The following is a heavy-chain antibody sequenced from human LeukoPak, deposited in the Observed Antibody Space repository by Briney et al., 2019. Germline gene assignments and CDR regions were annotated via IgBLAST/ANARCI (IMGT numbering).Heavy chain of an antibody. Sequence: GRSLRLSCAASGFTFSSYGMHWVHQAPGKGLEWVAVISYDGSNKYYADSVKGRFTISRDNSKNTLYLQMNSLRAEDTAVYYCAKDGIAYYDFWSGPYYYGMDVWGQGTTVTVSS. CDR1: GFTFSSYG. V-gene: IGHV3-30*18. CDR2: ISYDGSNK. CDR3: AKDGIAYYDFWSGPYYYGMDV. J-gene: IGHJ6*02. D-gene: IGHD3-3*01.